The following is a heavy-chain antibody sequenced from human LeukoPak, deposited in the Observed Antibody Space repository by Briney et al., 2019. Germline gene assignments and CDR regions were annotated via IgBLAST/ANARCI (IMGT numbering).Heavy chain of an antibody. Sequence: PSETLSLTCTVSGGSISSTHYYWGWIRQPPGKGLEWIGTIYYTGTTYYNPSLKSRVTISVDTSKNQFSLKLNSVTAADTAVYYCARQHHYYGSGSPYYYYYMDVWGKGTTVTISS. CDR2: IYYTGTT. D-gene: IGHD3-10*01. V-gene: IGHV4-39*07. CDR1: GGSISSTHYY. CDR3: ARQHHYYGSGSPYYYYYMDV. J-gene: IGHJ6*03.